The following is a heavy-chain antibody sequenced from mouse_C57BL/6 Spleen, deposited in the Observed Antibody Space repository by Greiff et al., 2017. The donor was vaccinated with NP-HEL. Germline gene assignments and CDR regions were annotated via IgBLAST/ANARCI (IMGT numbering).Heavy chain of an antibody. CDR1: GFTFSDYG. J-gene: IGHJ4*01. Sequence: EVHLVESGGGLVKPGGSLKLSCAASGFTFSDYGMHWVRQAPEKGLEWVAYISSGSSTIYYADTVKGRFTISRDNAKNTLFLQMTSLRSEDTAMYYCARCYYGSSHYYAMDYWGQGTSVTVSS. CDR2: ISSGSSTI. D-gene: IGHD1-1*01. CDR3: ARCYYGSSHYYAMDY. V-gene: IGHV5-17*01.